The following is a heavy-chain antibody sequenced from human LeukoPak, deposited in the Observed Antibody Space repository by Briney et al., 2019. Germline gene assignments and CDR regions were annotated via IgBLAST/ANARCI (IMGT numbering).Heavy chain of an antibody. J-gene: IGHJ4*02. Sequence: GGSLTLSCVTSGFTFTDYWMAWIRQSPGKGLEWVANIQQDGGQAYYLDSVEGRFTISRDNAKNSLYLQMNNLRVEDTAVYYCSNGIYSSSYWGQGTLVTVSS. V-gene: IGHV3-7*01. D-gene: IGHD4-11*01. CDR2: IQQDGGQA. CDR1: GFTFTDYW. CDR3: SNGIYSSSY.